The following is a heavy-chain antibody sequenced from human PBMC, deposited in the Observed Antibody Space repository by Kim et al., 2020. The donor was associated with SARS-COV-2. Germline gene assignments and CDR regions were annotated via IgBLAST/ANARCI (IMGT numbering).Heavy chain of an antibody. D-gene: IGHD6-13*01. Sequence: SFPDSVKGRFTISRDNSKNTLYLQMKSLRAEDTAVYYCARGGARAADFDYWGQGTLVTVSS. J-gene: IGHJ4*02. V-gene: IGHV3-23*01. CDR3: ARGGARAADFDY.